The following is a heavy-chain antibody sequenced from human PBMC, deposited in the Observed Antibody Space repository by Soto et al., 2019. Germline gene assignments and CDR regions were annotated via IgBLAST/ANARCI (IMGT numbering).Heavy chain of an antibody. Sequence: PGGSLRLSCAASGFIFNSYWMHWVRQAPGKGLVWVSRISSDGSTTSLADSVKGRFTISRDNAKNTLYLQMNSLRADDTAVYYCAKDAIMVSSSYNYFDHWGQGTLVTVSS. V-gene: IGHV3-74*01. J-gene: IGHJ4*02. CDR2: ISSDGSTT. CDR3: AKDAIMVSSSYNYFDH. D-gene: IGHD6-13*01. CDR1: GFIFNSYW.